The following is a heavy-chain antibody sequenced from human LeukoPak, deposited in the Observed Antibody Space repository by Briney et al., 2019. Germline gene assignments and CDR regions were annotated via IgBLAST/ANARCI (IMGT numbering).Heavy chain of an antibody. V-gene: IGHV4-39*07. J-gene: IGHJ4*02. D-gene: IGHD3-22*01. CDR1: GGSISSSSYY. CDR2: IYYSGST. CDR3: ARGDSSGYYLNLDY. Sequence: KPSETLSLTCTVSGGSISSSSYYWGWIRQPPGKGLEWIGSIYYSGSTYYNPSLKSRVTISVGTSKNQFSLKLSSVTAADTAVYYCARGDSSGYYLNLDYWGQGTLVTVSS.